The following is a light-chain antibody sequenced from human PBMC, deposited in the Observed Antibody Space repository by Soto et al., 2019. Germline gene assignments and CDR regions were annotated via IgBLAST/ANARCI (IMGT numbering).Light chain of an antibody. Sequence: QSVMTQPPSVSAAPGQKVTISCSGSSSNIGGNSVSWYQQLPGTAPKLLIYDDNKRPSGIPDRFSGSKSGTSATLGITGFQTGDGAVYYGGSWDSTLSAFVFGPGTKVP. V-gene: IGLV1-51*01. CDR2: DDN. J-gene: IGLJ1*01. CDR3: GSWDSTLSAFV. CDR1: SSNIGGNS.